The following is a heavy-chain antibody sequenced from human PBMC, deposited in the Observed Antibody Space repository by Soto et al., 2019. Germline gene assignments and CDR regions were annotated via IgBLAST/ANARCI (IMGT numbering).Heavy chain of an antibody. CDR2: FRGGT. D-gene: IGHD1-1*01. CDR3: AKTKDQYNWNFDS. J-gene: IGHJ4*02. CDR1: GFTFSNYA. V-gene: IGHV3-23*01. Sequence: GGSLRLSCAAAGFTFSNYAMSWVRQAPGKGLEWVSGFRGGTYYADSVEGRFTISRDNSRNTVYLQMNSLRAEDTALYYCAKTKDQYNWNFDSWGQGTLVTVSS.